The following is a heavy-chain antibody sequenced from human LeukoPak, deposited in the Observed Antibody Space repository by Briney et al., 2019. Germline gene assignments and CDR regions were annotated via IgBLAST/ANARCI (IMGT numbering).Heavy chain of an antibody. V-gene: IGHV3-74*01. CDR1: GFSFSSYW. Sequence: GGSLRLSCGASGFSFSSYWMHWVRQAPGKGLMWVSRVNNDGSSTTYADSVEGRFTISGDNARNTLYPQMNSLRAEDTAVYYCARSSYPYYFDYWGQGTLVTVSS. CDR2: VNNDGSST. CDR3: ARSSYPYYFDY. J-gene: IGHJ4*02. D-gene: IGHD6-19*01.